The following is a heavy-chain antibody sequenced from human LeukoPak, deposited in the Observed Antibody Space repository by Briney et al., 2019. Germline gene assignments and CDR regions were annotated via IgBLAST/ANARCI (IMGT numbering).Heavy chain of an antibody. D-gene: IGHD3-10*01. V-gene: IGHV3-49*04. CDR2: IRSKAYGVTT. J-gene: IGHJ6*04. CDR1: GFTFGDYA. Sequence: PGRSLRLSCTASGFTFGDYAMSWVRQAPGKGLEWVGFIRSKAYGVTTEYAASVKGRFTISRDDSKSIAYLQMNSLKTEDTAVYYCTRESTITMVRGVIGPRRNYYYYYGMDVWGKGTTVTVSS. CDR3: TRESTITMVRGVIGPRRNYYYYYGMDV.